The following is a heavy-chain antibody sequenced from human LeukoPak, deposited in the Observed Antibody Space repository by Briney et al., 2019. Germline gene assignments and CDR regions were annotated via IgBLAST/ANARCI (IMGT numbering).Heavy chain of an antibody. CDR1: GFTFSYYG. Sequence: GGSLRLSCAASGFTFSYYGVHWVRQAPGKGLDWVAVIWYDGSYMYYADSVKGRFTISRDNSKNTMYLQMNSLRAEDTAVYYCAKIVQFTAATGTGLDYWGQGTLVTVSP. CDR2: IWYDGSYM. J-gene: IGHJ4*02. CDR3: AKIVQFTAATGTGLDY. V-gene: IGHV3-33*06. D-gene: IGHD6-13*01.